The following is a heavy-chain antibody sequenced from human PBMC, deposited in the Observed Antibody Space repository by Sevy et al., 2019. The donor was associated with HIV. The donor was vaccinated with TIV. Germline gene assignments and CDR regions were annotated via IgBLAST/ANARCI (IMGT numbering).Heavy chain of an antibody. D-gene: IGHD3-22*01. CDR1: GFTISSDE. CDR3: ARNYFDSSGSGLSYYYMDV. CDR2: IDSSGTSI. Sequence: GGSLRLSCAASGFTISSDEMTWVRQAPGKGLEWISYIDSSGTSIYYADSVLGRFTVSRDNAKNSLFLQMNSLRAEDTAVYYCARNYFDSSGSGLSYYYMDVWGKGTTVTVSS. V-gene: IGHV3-48*03. J-gene: IGHJ6*03.